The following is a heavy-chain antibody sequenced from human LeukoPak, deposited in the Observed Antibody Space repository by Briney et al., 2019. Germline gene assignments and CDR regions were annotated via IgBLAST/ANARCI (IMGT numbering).Heavy chain of an antibody. J-gene: IGHJ4*02. V-gene: IGHV3-30*18. CDR1: GFTFCSYA. CDR2: ISYDGSNK. CDR3: AKDKSLIFDY. Sequence: GGSLRLSCAASGFTFCSYAMNGVRQAPGKGREWVAVISYDGSNKEYADSVKGRFTISRDNSKNTLYLQMNSLRAEDTAVYYCAKDKSLIFDYWGQGTLVTVSS.